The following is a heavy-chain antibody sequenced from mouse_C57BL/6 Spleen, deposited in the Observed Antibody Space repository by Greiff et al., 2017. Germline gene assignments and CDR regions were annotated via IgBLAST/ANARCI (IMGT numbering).Heavy chain of an antibody. V-gene: IGHV2-2*01. Sequence: QVQLQQSGPGLVQPSQSLSITCTVSGFSLTSYGVHWVRQSPGKGLEWLGVIWSGGSTDYNAAFISRLSISKDNSKSQVFFKMNSLQADDTAIYYCARMGTTVVAHFDYWGQGTTLTVSS. CDR3: ARMGTTVVAHFDY. D-gene: IGHD1-1*01. J-gene: IGHJ2*01. CDR1: GFSLTSYG. CDR2: IWSGGST.